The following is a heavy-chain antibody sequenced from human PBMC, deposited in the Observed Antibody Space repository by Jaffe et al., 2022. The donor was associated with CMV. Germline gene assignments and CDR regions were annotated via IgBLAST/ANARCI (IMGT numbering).Heavy chain of an antibody. CDR3: AKDQPLYYYDSSGAFDI. Sequence: EVQLVESGGGLVQPGGSLRLSCAASGFTFSSYAMSWVRQAPGKGLEWVSAISGSGGSTYYADSVKGRFTISRDNSKNTLYLQMNSLRAEDTAVYYCAKDQPLYYYDSSGAFDIWGQGTMVTVSS. D-gene: IGHD3-22*01. V-gene: IGHV3-23*04. J-gene: IGHJ3*02. CDR2: ISGSGGST. CDR1: GFTFSSYA.